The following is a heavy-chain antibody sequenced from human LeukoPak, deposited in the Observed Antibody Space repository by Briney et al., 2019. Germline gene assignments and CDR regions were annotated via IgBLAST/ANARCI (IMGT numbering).Heavy chain of an antibody. CDR2: ISGSGGST. Sequence: PGGSLRLSCAASGFTFSSYALSWVRQAPGKGLEWVSAISGSGGSTYYADSVKGRFTISRDNSKNTLYLQMNSLRAEDTAVYYCAKAPLRFLEWLRDYWGQGTPVTVSS. CDR1: GFTFSSYA. V-gene: IGHV3-23*01. J-gene: IGHJ4*02. CDR3: AKAPLRFLEWLRDY. D-gene: IGHD3-3*01.